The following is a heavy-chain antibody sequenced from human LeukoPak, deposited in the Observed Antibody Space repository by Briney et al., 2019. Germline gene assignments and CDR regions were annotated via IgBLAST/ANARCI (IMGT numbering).Heavy chain of an antibody. CDR1: TYTFTSYG. V-gene: IGHV1-18*01. CDR2: NSAYSGNT. D-gene: IGHD3-10*01. CDR3: ARFRAGVGEPYGDY. Sequence: ASVKVSCKASTYTFTSYGISWVRQAPGLGLEWMGWNSAYSGNTNYAQKFQGRVTMTTDTSTNTAYMELRSLRSDDTAVYYCARFRAGVGEPYGDYWGQGTLVTVSS. J-gene: IGHJ4*02.